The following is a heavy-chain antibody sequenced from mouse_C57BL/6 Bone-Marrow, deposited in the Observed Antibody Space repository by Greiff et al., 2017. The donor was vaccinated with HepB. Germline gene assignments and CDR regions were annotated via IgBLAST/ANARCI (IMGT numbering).Heavy chain of an antibody. CDR1: GYTFTSYW. D-gene: IGHD1-1*01. CDR2: IDPSDSYT. J-gene: IGHJ2*01. CDR3: ARENLIYYYGSSYYFDY. Sequence: QVQLQQPGAELVMPGASVKLSCKASGYTFTSYWMHWVKQRPGQGLEWIGEIDPSDSYTNYNQKFKGKSTLTVDKSSSTAYMQLSSLTSEDSAVYYCARENLIYYYGSSYYFDYWGQGTTLTVSS. V-gene: IGHV1-69*01.